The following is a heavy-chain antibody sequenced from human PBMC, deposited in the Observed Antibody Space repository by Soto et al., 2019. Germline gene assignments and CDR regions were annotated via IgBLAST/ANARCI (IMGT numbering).Heavy chain of an antibody. D-gene: IGHD3-16*01. J-gene: IGHJ6*02. Sequence: LRLSCAASGFSSSTYLMSWVRQAPGKGLEWVANIKQGGNEKFYVDSVKGRFTISRDNDKKSLYLQMDSLRVEDTAVYYCVGALTYEVPYYYYGMDVWGQGTTVTVSS. CDR1: GFSSSTYL. V-gene: IGHV3-7*01. CDR2: IKQGGNEK. CDR3: VGALTYEVPYYYYGMDV.